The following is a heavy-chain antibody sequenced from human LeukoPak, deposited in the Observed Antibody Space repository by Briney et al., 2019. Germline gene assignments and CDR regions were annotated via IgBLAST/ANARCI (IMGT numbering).Heavy chain of an antibody. CDR2: ISSSSSYI. CDR3: AKDIAAAGTDYFDY. Sequence: GGSLRLSCAASGFTFSSYSMNWVRQAPGKGLEWVSSISSSSSYIYYADSVKGRFTISRDIAKNSLYLQMNSLRAEDTALYYCAKDIAAAGTDYFDYWGQGTLVTVSS. D-gene: IGHD6-13*01. J-gene: IGHJ4*02. CDR1: GFTFSSYS. V-gene: IGHV3-21*04.